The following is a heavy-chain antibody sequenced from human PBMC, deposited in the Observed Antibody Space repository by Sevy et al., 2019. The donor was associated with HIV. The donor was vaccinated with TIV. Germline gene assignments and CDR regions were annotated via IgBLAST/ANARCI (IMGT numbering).Heavy chain of an antibody. V-gene: IGHV1-24*01. Sequence: ASVKVSCKVSGYTLTELSMHWVRQAPGKGLEWMGRFDPEDGETIYAQKFLGRVTITEDTSTDTAYMELSRLSSEDTAVYYCASAWEYYSDNSGYLDYWGQGTLVTVSS. J-gene: IGHJ4*02. CDR2: FDPEDGET. D-gene: IGHD3-22*01. CDR3: ASAWEYYSDNSGYLDY. CDR1: GYTLTELS.